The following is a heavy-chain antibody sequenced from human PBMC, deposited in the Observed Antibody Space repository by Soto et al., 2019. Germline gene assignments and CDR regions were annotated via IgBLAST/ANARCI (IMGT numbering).Heavy chain of an antibody. J-gene: IGHJ4*02. Sequence: GGSLRLSCVASGFIFSSYSMNWVRQAPGKGLEWVSSISTGSANIYYADSVKGRFTISRDNARNSLYLEMNSLRAEDTAVYYCVAGSGWLPDFWGQGTLVTVSS. CDR2: ISTGSANI. D-gene: IGHD6-19*01. CDR3: VAGSGWLPDF. CDR1: GFIFSSYS. V-gene: IGHV3-21*01.